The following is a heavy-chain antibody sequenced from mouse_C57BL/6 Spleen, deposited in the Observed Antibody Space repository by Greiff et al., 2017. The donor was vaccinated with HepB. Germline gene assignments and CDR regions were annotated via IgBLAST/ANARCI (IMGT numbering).Heavy chain of an antibody. J-gene: IGHJ2*01. CDR3: TRYDYDGIDY. D-gene: IGHD2-4*01. Sequence: EVMLVESGEGLVKPGGSLKLSCAASGFTFSSYAMSWVRQTPEKRLEWVAYISRGGDYIYYADTVKGRFTISRDNATNTLYLQMSSLKSEDTAMYYCTRYDYDGIDYWGQGTTLTVSS. V-gene: IGHV5-9-1*02. CDR1: GFTFSSYA. CDR2: ISRGGDYI.